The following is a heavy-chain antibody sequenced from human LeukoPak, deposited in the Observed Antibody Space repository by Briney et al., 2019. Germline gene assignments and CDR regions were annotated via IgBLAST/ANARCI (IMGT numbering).Heavy chain of an antibody. CDR2: IYPSGST. J-gene: IGHJ5*02. CDR1: GGSISSYY. CDR3: ARHQYCSSTSCPPGASFDP. Sequence: SSETLSLTCTVSGGSISSYYWSWIRQPPGKGLEWIGSIYPSGSTHYNPSLKSRLSISVDTSKNQFSLKLSSVTAADTAVYYCARHQYCSSTSCPPGASFDPWGQGTLVTVSS. V-gene: IGHV4-59*08. D-gene: IGHD2-2*01.